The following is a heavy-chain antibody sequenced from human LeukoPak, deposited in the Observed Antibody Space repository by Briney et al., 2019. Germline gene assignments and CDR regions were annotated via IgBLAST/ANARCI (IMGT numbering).Heavy chain of an antibody. D-gene: IGHD6-6*01. CDR2: IKQDGSDK. Sequence: GGSLRLSCATSGFNFNTYWMSWVRQAPGRGLEWVANIKQDGSDKFYVDSVKGRFTVSRDNAYSSLYLQMNNLRAEDTALYYCARGDGSSSGLYFDSWGQGILVTVSS. CDR3: ARGDGSSSGLYFDS. CDR1: GFNFNTYW. V-gene: IGHV3-7*01. J-gene: IGHJ4*02.